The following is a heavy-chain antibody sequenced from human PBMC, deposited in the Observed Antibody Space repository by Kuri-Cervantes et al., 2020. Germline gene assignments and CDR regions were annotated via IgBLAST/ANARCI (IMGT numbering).Heavy chain of an antibody. CDR3: ARDPRTTVTTSKLYYYYYYHMDV. CDR1: GGTFISYA. D-gene: IGHD4-17*01. Sequence: ASVKVSCKASGGTFISYAVSWVRQAPGQGLEWMGIINPSGGSTSYAQKFQGRVTMTRDTSTSTVYMELSSLRSEDTAVYYCARDPRTTVTTSKLYYYYYYHMDVWGKGTTVTVSS. J-gene: IGHJ6*03. V-gene: IGHV1-46*01. CDR2: INPSGGST.